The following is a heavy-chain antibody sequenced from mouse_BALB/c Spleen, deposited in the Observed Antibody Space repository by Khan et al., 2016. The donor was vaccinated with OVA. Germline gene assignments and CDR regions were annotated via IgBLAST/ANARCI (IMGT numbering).Heavy chain of an antibody. Sequence: VQLQQPGPELVKPGASVKMSCKASGYTFTSYVIHWVKQKPGQGLEWIGYLYPYNDGTKYNEKFKGKATLTSDKSSSTAYMELSSLTSEDSAVYFCATQGSTYTWFAYWGQGTLVTVSA. CDR3: ATQGSTYTWFAY. CDR1: GYTFTSYV. D-gene: IGHD1-1*01. J-gene: IGHJ3*01. CDR2: LYPYNDGT. V-gene: IGHV1S136*01.